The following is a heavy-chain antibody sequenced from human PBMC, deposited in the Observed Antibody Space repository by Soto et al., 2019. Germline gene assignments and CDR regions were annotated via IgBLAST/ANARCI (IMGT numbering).Heavy chain of an antibody. J-gene: IGHJ5*02. CDR3: ARDRFDYYDTSGYWRFDP. V-gene: IGHV3-48*01. CDR2: ISSSSSTI. Sequence: TASGFTFSSYSMNWVRQAPGNGLEWISYISSSSSTIYYADSVKGRFTISRDNAKNSLYLQMNSLRAEDTAVYYCARDRFDYYDTSGYWRFDPWGQGTLVTVSS. D-gene: IGHD3-22*01. CDR1: GFTFSSYS.